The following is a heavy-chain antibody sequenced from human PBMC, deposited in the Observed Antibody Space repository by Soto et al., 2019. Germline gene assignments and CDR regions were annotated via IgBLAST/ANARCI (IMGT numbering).Heavy chain of an antibody. D-gene: IGHD3-16*01. CDR3: VRDDVCVGIDS. Sequence: EVQLVESGGGLVQPGGSLRLSCAASGFTFSSYWMHWVRQAPEKGLMWVSHINSDGSSTTYADSVKGRFTISRDNAKNTLFLQMNSLRADDTSVYYCVRDDVCVGIDSWGLGTLVTVSS. CDR2: INSDGSST. CDR1: GFTFSSYW. V-gene: IGHV3-74*01. J-gene: IGHJ4*02.